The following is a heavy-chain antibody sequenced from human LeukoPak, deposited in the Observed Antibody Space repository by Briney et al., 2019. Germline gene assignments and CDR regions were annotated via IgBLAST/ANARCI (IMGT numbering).Heavy chain of an antibody. CDR3: ARHRMDAFDI. J-gene: IGHJ3*02. V-gene: IGHV4-34*01. CDR1: GGSFSGYY. CDR2: INHSGST. Sequence: PSETLSLTCAVYGGSFSGYYWSWIRQPPGKGLEWIGEINHSGSTNYNPSLKSRVTISVDTSKNQFSLKLSSVTAADTAVYYCARHRMDAFDIWGQGTMVTVSS.